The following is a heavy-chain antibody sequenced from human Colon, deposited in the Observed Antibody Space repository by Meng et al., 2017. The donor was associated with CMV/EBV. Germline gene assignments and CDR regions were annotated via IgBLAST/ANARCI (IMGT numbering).Heavy chain of an antibody. D-gene: IGHD4-23*01. V-gene: IGHV3-21*06. Sequence: AATGFSLSDHNMIWVRQAPGKGLEWVSSFSYTSSYIYYADSVKGRFTMSRDNAKNSVFLQMDSLRAEDTAVYYCVRAPPDYAGNFDYWGQGTLVTVS. CDR1: GFSLSDHN. CDR2: FSYTSSYI. J-gene: IGHJ4*02. CDR3: VRAPPDYAGNFDY.